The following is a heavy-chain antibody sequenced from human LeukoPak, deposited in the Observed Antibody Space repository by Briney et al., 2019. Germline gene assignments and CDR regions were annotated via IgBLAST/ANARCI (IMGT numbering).Heavy chain of an antibody. Sequence: PWASVKVSCKASGYTFTGYYMHWVRQAPGQGLEWMGWINPNSGGTNYAQKFQGRVTMTRDTSISTAYMELGSLRSEDTAVYYCARGDVQLWPTQFDYWGQGTLVTVSS. CDR1: GYTFTGYY. V-gene: IGHV1-2*02. CDR3: ARGDVQLWPTQFDY. CDR2: INPNSGGT. J-gene: IGHJ4*02. D-gene: IGHD5-18*01.